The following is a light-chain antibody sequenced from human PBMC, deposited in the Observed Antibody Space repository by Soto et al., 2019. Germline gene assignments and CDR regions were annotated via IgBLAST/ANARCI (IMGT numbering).Light chain of an antibody. CDR2: DAS. V-gene: IGKV3-11*01. CDR3: QQRSNWPLLT. CDR1: QSVSSY. J-gene: IGKJ4*01. Sequence: EIVLTQSPATLSLSPGERATLSCRASQSVSSYLAWYQQKPGQAPRLLIYDASNRATGIPARVSGSGSGTDFTLTISSLEPEDFAVYSCQQRSNWPLLTFGGGTKVEIK.